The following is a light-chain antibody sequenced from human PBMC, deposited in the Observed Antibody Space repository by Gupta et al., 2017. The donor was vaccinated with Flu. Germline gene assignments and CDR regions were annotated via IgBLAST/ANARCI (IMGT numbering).Light chain of an antibody. Sequence: QSALTQPPSASGSPGQSVTISCTGTSSDVGGYDYVSWYQQHPGKAPKLIIYDVSLRPSGVPSRFSGSKSGNTASLTVSGLRPEEEANYYCNSYAGNNNAVFGAGTKVTVL. J-gene: IGLJ2*01. CDR2: DVS. CDR1: SSDVGGYDY. CDR3: NSYAGNNNAV. V-gene: IGLV2-8*01.